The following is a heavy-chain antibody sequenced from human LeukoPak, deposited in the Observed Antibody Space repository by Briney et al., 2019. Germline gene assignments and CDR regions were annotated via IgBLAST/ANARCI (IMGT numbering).Heavy chain of an antibody. CDR2: ISSSGSTI. V-gene: IGHV3-48*04. CDR1: GFTFSSYS. CDR3: ARITGTISAAFDI. D-gene: IGHD1-7*01. J-gene: IGHJ3*02. Sequence: GGSLRLSCAASGFTFSSYSMNWVRQAPGKGLEWVSYISSSGSTIYYADSVKGRFTISRDNAENSLCLQMNSLRAEDTAVYYCARITGTISAAFDIWGQGTMVTVSS.